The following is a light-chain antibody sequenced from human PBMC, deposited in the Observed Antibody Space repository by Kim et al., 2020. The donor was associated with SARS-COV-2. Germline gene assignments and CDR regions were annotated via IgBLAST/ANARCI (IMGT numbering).Light chain of an antibody. J-gene: IGLJ1*01. CDR1: SLRTYY. V-gene: IGLV3-19*01. CDR3: NSRDSSGNHYV. CDR2: KN. Sequence: ALGQTVRITCQGDSLRTYYASWYQQKPGQAPVLVLGKNNRPSGIPDRFSGSSSRNTASLTITGAQAEDEADYYCNSRDSSGNHYVFGTGTKVTVL.